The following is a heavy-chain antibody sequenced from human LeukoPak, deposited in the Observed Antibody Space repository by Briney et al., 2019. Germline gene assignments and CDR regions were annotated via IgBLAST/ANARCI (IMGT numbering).Heavy chain of an antibody. Sequence: GRSLRLSCAASGFTSSSYAMSSVRQAPGKGLEWGSTISGNGGSTFYVHSVKGRFTISRDNSKNTLYLQMNSLRAEDTAVYYCANKWGIAADFDYWGQGTLVTVSS. CDR3: ANKWGIAADFDY. CDR2: ISGNGGST. CDR1: GFTSSSYA. J-gene: IGHJ4*02. D-gene: IGHD2-8*01. V-gene: IGHV3-23*01.